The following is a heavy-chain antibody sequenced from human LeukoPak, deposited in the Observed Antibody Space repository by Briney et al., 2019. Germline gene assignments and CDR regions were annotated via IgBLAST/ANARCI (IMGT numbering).Heavy chain of an antibody. CDR2: IYYSGST. CDR1: GGSISSYY. CDR3: ARISAYSGTYY. J-gene: IGHJ4*02. Sequence: SETLSLTCTVSGGSISSYYWSWIRQPPGKGLEWIGYIYYSGSTNYNPSLKSRVTISVATSKNQFSLKLSSVTAADTAVYYCARISAYSGTYYWGQGTLVTVSS. D-gene: IGHD1-26*01. V-gene: IGHV4-59*08.